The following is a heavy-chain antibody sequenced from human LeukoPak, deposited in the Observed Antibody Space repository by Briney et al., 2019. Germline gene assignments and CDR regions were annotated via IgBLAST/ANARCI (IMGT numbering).Heavy chain of an antibody. CDR1: GYIFTGYY. CDR3: ARLGWEVDYSNYFDY. D-gene: IGHD4-11*01. V-gene: IGHV1-2*06. J-gene: IGHJ4*02. Sequence: ASVKVSCKASGYIFTGYYMHWVRQAPGQGLEWMGRINPNSGGTNYAQKFQGRVTMTRDTSISTAYMELSSLRSEDTAVYYCARLGWEVDYSNYFDYWGQGTLVTVSS. CDR2: INPNSGGT.